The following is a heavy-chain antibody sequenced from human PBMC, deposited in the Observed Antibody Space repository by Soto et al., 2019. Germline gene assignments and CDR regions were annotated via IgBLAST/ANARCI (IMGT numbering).Heavy chain of an antibody. V-gene: IGHV3-9*02. CDR3: VKDVAPGGLDY. CDR1: GFPTNDRA. J-gene: IGHJ4*02. CDR2: IYWKSERI. D-gene: IGHD2-15*01. Sequence: VQLVESGGGLVQPGRSLRLSCTTSGFPTNDRAMHWIRQAPGKGLEWVSGIYWKSERIDYADSVNGRFTISRDNAGISLYLQMNSLREEDTAVYYCVKDVAPGGLDYWGQGALVTVSA.